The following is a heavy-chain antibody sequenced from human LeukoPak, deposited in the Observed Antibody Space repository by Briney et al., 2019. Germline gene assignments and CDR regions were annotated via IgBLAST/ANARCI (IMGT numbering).Heavy chain of an antibody. CDR3: ARETISGWFDP. V-gene: IGHV1-2*06. J-gene: IGHJ5*02. CDR1: GYTFTGYY. CDR2: INPNSGGT. Sequence: ASVKVSCTASGYTFTGYYIHWVRHAPGLGLEWLGRINPNSGGTNYAQRFQGRVTMTRDTSISTAYMELSRLRSDDTAMYYCARETISGWFDPWGQGTLVTVSS. D-gene: IGHD3-3*01.